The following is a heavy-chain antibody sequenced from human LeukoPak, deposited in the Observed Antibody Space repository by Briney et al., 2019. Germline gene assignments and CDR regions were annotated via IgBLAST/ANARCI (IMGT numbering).Heavy chain of an antibody. CDR1: GFTFTSYA. D-gene: IGHD7-27*01. J-gene: IGHJ4*02. CDR3: AIDPNWGTHS. CDR2: ISGTGGST. Sequence: PGGSLRLSCAASGFTFTSYAMSWVRQAPGKGLEWVSAISGTGGSTYYTDSVKGRFTISRDNSKNTLYLQMNSLRAEDTAVYYCAIDPNWGTHSWGQGVLVTVSS. V-gene: IGHV3-23*01.